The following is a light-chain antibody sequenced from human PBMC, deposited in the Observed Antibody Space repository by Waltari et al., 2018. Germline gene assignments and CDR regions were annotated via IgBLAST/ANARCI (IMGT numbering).Light chain of an antibody. CDR1: TSDIGKYNL. V-gene: IGLV2-23*02. J-gene: IGLJ3*02. CDR2: DVN. Sequence: QSALTQTASVSGSPGQAITISCSGTTSDIGKYNLVSWYQQHPVKAPTLIIYDVNKRPSGVSNRFSGSKSGNTAFLTISGLQSADEADYYCCSYAGSAISMFGGGTKVTVL. CDR3: CSYAGSAISM.